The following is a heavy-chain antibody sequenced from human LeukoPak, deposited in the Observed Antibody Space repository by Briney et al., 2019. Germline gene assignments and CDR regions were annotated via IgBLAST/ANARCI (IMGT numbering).Heavy chain of an antibody. Sequence: GGSLRLSCAASGFNFTNAWMSWVRQAPGKGLEWVGRVKTKTDGATTDYAAPVKGRFTISRDDSKNTLYLQMNSLKTEDTAMYYCTTNTYSSYWGQGTQVTVSS. D-gene: IGHD3-22*01. CDR2: VKTKTDGATT. V-gene: IGHV3-15*01. CDR3: TTNTYSSY. CDR1: GFNFTNAW. J-gene: IGHJ4*02.